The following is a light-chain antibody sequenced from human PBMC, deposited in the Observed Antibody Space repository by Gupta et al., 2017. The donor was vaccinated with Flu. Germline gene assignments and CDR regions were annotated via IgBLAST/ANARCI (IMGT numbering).Light chain of an antibody. CDR2: GAS. CDR1: QSVSSIY. Sequence: EIVLTQSPGTLSLSPGERATLSCRASQSVSSIYLAWYQQKPGQAPRLLIYGASSRATGIPDRFSGSGSGTDFTLTISRLEPEDFAVYYCQQYGSSPLGTFGQGTKLEIK. J-gene: IGKJ2*02. V-gene: IGKV3-20*01. CDR3: QQYGSSPLGT.